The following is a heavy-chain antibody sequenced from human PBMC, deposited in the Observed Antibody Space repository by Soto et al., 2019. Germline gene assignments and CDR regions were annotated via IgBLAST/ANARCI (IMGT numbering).Heavy chain of an antibody. Sequence: GASVKVSCKASGGTFSSYAISWVRQAPGQGLEWMGGIIPIFGTANYAQKFQGRVTITADESTSTAYMELSSLRSEDTAVYYCAREDIVVVPAAGNHYYYYGTDVWGQGTTVTVSS. CDR3: AREDIVVVPAAGNHYYYYGTDV. CDR2: IIPIFGTA. CDR1: GGTFSSYA. V-gene: IGHV1-69*13. J-gene: IGHJ6*02. D-gene: IGHD2-2*01.